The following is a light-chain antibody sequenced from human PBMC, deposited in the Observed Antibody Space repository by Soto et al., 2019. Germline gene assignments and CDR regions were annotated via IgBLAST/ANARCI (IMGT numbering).Light chain of an antibody. CDR1: SSDVGGYNY. V-gene: IGLV2-14*01. CDR3: TSYTRTSSTTYV. CDR2: DVS. J-gene: IGLJ1*01. Sequence: QSALTQPASVSGSPGQSITISCTGTSSDVGGYNYVSWYQRPPGKAPKLMIYDVSNRPSGVSNRFSGSKSGNTASLTISGLQAEDEADYDCTSYTRTSSTTYVFGTGTKVTVL.